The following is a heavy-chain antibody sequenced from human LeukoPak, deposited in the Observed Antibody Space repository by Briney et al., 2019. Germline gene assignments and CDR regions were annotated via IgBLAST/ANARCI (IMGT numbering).Heavy chain of an antibody. CDR3: ARDLGNDFWSGYFYYYYYGMDV. CDR2: ISGSGYRT. CDR1: GFTFSSYA. D-gene: IGHD3-3*01. Sequence: GGSLRLSCAASGFTFSSYALSWVRQAPGKGLEWVSAISGSGYRTDYVDSVKGRFTISRDSSKNSLYLQMNSLRAEDTAVYYCARDLGNDFWSGYFYYYYYGMDVWGQGTTVTVSS. V-gene: IGHV3-23*01. J-gene: IGHJ6*02.